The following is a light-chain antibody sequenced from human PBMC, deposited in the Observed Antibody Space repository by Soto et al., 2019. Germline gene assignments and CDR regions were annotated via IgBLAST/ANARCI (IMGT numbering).Light chain of an antibody. CDR1: QDIINF. CDR2: DAS. Sequence: DIQMTQSPSSLSASVGDRVTISCQASQDIINFLNWYQRKPGKAPKLLFYDASNLETGVPSRFSGSGSGTDFTFTISSLQPEDIATYYCQQYDNLPSTFGPGTKVDLK. V-gene: IGKV1-33*01. J-gene: IGKJ3*01. CDR3: QQYDNLPST.